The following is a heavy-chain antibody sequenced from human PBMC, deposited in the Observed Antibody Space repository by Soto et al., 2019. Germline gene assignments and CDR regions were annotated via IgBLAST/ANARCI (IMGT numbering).Heavy chain of an antibody. CDR3: ARDHYPLEIWFGELLYCFDY. J-gene: IGHJ4*02. Sequence: GASVKDSCKASGYTFTSYGISWVRQAPGQGLEWMGWISAYNGNTNYAQKLQGRVTMTTDTSTSTAYMELRSLRSDDTAVYYCARDHYPLEIWFGELLYCFDYWGQGTLVTVSS. D-gene: IGHD3-10*01. V-gene: IGHV1-18*01. CDR2: ISAYNGNT. CDR1: GYTFTSYG.